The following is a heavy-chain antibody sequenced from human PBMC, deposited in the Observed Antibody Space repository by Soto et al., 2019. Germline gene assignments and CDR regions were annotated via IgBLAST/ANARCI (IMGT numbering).Heavy chain of an antibody. V-gene: IGHV1-18*01. CDR3: ARDVLRFLEWSGSDAFDI. J-gene: IGHJ3*02. CDR1: GYTFTSYG. D-gene: IGHD3-3*01. Sequence: ASVKVSCKASGYTFTSYGISWVRQAPGQGLEWMGWISAYNGNTNYAQKLQGRVTMTTDTSTSTAYMELRSLRSDDTAVYYCARDVLRFLEWSGSDAFDIWGQGTMVTVSS. CDR2: ISAYNGNT.